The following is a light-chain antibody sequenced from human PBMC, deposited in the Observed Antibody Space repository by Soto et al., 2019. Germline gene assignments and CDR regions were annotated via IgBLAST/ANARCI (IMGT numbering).Light chain of an antibody. J-gene: IGLJ2*01. CDR1: SSNIGAGYD. CDR3: QSYDSSLSGAV. Sequence: QPVLTQPPSVSGAPGQRVTISCTGSSSNIGAGYDVHWYQQLPGTAPKLLIYGNSNRPSGVPDRFSGSKSGTSASLASTGLQAEDEAHYYCQSYDSSLSGAVFGGGTKLTVL. V-gene: IGLV1-40*01. CDR2: GNS.